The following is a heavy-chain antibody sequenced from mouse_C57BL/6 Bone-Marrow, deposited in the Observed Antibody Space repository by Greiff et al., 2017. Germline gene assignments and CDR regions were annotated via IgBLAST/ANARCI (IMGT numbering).Heavy chain of an antibody. D-gene: IGHD1-1*01. J-gene: IGHJ3*01. CDR1: GYTFTDYE. Sequence: QVQLQQSGAELVRPGASVTLSCKASGYTFTDYEMHWVKQTPVHGLEWIGAIDPETGGTAYNQKFEGKAILTADKSSSTAYMELRSLTSEDSAVYYCTRSGYYGSSYGWGQGTLVTVSA. CDR3: TRSGYYGSSYG. V-gene: IGHV1-15*01. CDR2: IDPETGGT.